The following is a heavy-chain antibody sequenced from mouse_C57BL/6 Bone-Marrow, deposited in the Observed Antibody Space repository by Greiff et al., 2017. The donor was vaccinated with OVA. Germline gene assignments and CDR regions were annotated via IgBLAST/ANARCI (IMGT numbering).Heavy chain of an antibody. CDR2: ISAGGSYT. Sequence: EVQLLESGAGLVKPGASLKLSCAASGFTFTSYAMYWVHQTPEKRLEWVATISAGGSYTYYPENVKGRVTLTRDNAKNNRYLQMSHLKSEDAAMYYCARESLYGSKGYWGQGTTLTVSS. V-gene: IGHV5-4*01. CDR1: GFTFTSYA. J-gene: IGHJ2*01. D-gene: IGHD1-1*01. CDR3: ARESLYGSKGY.